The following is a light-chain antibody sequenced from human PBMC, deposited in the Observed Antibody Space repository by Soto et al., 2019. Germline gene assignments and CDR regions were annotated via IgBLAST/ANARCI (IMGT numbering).Light chain of an antibody. V-gene: IGKV3-15*01. CDR1: QSVSSN. Sequence: EIVMTQSPSTLSLSPLERSTLSCRASQSVSSNLAWYQQKPGQAPRLLIYGASTRATGVPARFSGSGSGTEFTLTISTLQSEDFAVYYCQQYDNWPPLTFGGGTKVDIK. CDR3: QQYDNWPPLT. J-gene: IGKJ4*01. CDR2: GAS.